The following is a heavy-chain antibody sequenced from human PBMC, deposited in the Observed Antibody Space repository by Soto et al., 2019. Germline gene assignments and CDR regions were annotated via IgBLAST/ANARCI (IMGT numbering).Heavy chain of an antibody. CDR1: GGSFSGYY. D-gene: IGHD4-17*01. Sequence: SETLSLTCAVYGGSFSGYYWSWIRQPPGKGLEWIGEINHSGSTNYNPSLKSRVTISVDTSKNQFSLKLSSVTAADTAVYYCARTLYGDYVFNYYYYMDVWGKGTTVTV. J-gene: IGHJ6*03. CDR2: INHSGST. V-gene: IGHV4-34*01. CDR3: ARTLYGDYVFNYYYYMDV.